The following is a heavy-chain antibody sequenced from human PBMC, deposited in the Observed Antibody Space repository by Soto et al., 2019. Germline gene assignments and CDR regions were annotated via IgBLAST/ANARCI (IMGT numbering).Heavy chain of an antibody. CDR3: ARDGGDRSSSVDY. Sequence: SETLSLTCTVSGGSISSSSYYWGWIRQPPGKGLEWIGSIYYSGSTYYNPSLKSRVTISVDTSKNQFSLKLSSVTAADTAVYYCARDGGDRSSSVDYWGQGTLVTVSS. J-gene: IGHJ4*02. CDR2: IYYSGST. V-gene: IGHV4-39*07. CDR1: GGSISSSSYY. D-gene: IGHD6-6*01.